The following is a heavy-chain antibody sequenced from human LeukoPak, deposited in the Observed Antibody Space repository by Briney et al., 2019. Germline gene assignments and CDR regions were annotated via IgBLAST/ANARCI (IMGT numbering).Heavy chain of an antibody. Sequence: PGGSLRLSCAASGFTFSSYWMSWVRQAPGKGLEWVANIKQDGSEKYYVDSVKGRFTISRDNAKNSLYLQMNSLRAEDTALYYCAKALGLVHGFVDYWGQGTLVTVSS. J-gene: IGHJ4*02. D-gene: IGHD6-19*01. V-gene: IGHV3-7*03. CDR3: AKALGLVHGFVDY. CDR1: GFTFSSYW. CDR2: IKQDGSEK.